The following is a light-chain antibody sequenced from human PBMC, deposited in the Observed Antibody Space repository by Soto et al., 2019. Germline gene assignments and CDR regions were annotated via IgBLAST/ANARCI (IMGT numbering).Light chain of an antibody. CDR1: SSDVGAFNY. Sequence: LTQPASVSGSPGQAITISCSGTSSDVGAFNYVSWYQQHPGKTPKLMIYDVSNRPSGVSNRFSGSKSGNTASLTISGLRAEDEADYYCNSYTSNNTYVFGTGTKVTVL. J-gene: IGLJ1*01. V-gene: IGLV2-14*03. CDR3: NSYTSNNTYV. CDR2: DVS.